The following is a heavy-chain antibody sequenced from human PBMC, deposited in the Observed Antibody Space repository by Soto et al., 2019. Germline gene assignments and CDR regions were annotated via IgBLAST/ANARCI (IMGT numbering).Heavy chain of an antibody. CDR1: GFTFSSYA. D-gene: IGHD6-19*01. CDR2: MSGTGGST. CDR3: AKAGFSSGWSPSYFDY. Sequence: EVQLLESGGGLVQPGRSLRLSCAASGFTFSSYAMNWVRQAPGKGLEWVSAMSGTGGSTYYADSVKGRFTISRDNSKNTLYLQMNSQRVEDTAVFYCAKAGFSSGWSPSYFDYWGQGTLVTVSS. J-gene: IGHJ4*02. V-gene: IGHV3-23*01.